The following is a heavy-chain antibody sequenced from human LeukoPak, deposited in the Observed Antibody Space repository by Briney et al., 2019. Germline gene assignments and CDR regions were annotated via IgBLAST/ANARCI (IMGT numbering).Heavy chain of an antibody. V-gene: IGHV4-34*01. D-gene: IGHD2-2*02. Sequence: PSETLSLTCAVYGGSSSGYYWSWIRQPPGKGLEWIGEINHSGSTNYNPSLKSRVTISVDTSKNQFSLKLSSVTAADTAVYYCARGPIVVPAAINRLAAATYMDVWGKGTTVTVSS. J-gene: IGHJ6*03. CDR1: GGSSSGYY. CDR3: ARGPIVVPAAINRLAAATYMDV. CDR2: INHSGST.